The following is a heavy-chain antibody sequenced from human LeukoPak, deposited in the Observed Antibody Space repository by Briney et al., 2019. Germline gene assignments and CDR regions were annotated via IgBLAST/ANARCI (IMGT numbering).Heavy chain of an antibody. CDR2: INHSGST. V-gene: IGHV4-34*01. CDR3: ARPHYDYVWGSYRSNYFDY. D-gene: IGHD3-16*02. J-gene: IGHJ4*02. Sequence: PSETLSLTCAVYGGSFSGYYWSWIRQPPGKGPEWIGEINHSGSTNYNPSLKSRVTISVDTSKNQLSLKLSSVTAADTAVYYCARPHYDYVWGSYRSNYFDYWGQGTLVTVSS. CDR1: GGSFSGYY.